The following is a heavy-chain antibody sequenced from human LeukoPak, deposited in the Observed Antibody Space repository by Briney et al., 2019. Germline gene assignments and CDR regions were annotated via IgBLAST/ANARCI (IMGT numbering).Heavy chain of an antibody. CDR3: VALSVHDYGSGSYRYFDY. CDR2: IVVGSGNT. V-gene: IGHV1-58*02. Sequence: GTSVKVSCKASGFTFTSSAMQWVRQARGQRLEWIGWIVVGSGNTNYAQKFQERVTITTDMSTSTAYMELSSLRSEDTAVYYCVALSVHDYGSGSYRYFDYWGQGTLVTVSS. D-gene: IGHD3-10*01. J-gene: IGHJ4*02. CDR1: GFTFTSSA.